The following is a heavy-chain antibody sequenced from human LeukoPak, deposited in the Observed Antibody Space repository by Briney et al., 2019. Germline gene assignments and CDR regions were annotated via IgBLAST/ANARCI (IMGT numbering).Heavy chain of an antibody. J-gene: IGHJ4*02. Sequence: PGGSLRLSCAASGFTFSDYYMSWIRQAPGKGLEWVSYITSRGSFTYFGDSVKGRFTISRDNAKNSLYLQMNRLRAEDTAVYYCARGEFWSDYYRYFEYWGQGTLVTVSS. CDR3: ARGEFWSDYYRYFEY. V-gene: IGHV3-11*01. CDR2: ITSRGSFT. CDR1: GFTFSDYY. D-gene: IGHD3-3*01.